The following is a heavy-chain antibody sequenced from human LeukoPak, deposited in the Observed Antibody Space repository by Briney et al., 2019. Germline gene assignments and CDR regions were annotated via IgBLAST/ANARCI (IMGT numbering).Heavy chain of an antibody. CDR2: ISYDGSNK. V-gene: IGHV3-30*18. CDR1: GFTFSSYG. CDR3: AKAAGRIVVASFDY. Sequence: QAGGSLRLSCAASGFTFSSYGMHWVRQAPGKGLEWVAVISYDGSNKYYADSVKGRFTISRDNSKNTLYLQMNSLRAEDTAVYYCAKAAGRIVVASFDYWGQGTLVTVSS. D-gene: IGHD3-22*01. J-gene: IGHJ4*02.